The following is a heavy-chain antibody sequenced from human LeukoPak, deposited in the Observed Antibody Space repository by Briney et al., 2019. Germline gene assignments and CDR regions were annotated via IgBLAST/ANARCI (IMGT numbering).Heavy chain of an antibody. D-gene: IGHD6-19*01. CDR1: GYTFTGYG. CDR2: ISAYNGNT. CDR3: ARDKPQWPTNDAFDI. J-gene: IGHJ3*02. Sequence: GASVKVSCKASGYTFTGYGISWVRQAPGQGLEWMGWISAYNGNTNYAQKLQGRVTMTTDTSTSTAYMELRSLRSDDTAVYYCARDKPQWPTNDAFDIWGQGTMVTVSS. V-gene: IGHV1-18*01.